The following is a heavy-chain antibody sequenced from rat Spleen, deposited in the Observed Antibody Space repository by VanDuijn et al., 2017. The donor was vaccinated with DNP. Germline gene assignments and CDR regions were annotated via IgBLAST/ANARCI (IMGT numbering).Heavy chain of an antibody. J-gene: IGHJ4*01. CDR3: ASHVTGPYVLDA. CDR2: ISGDGNT. CDR1: GFSLTTYI. V-gene: IGHV2-6*01. D-gene: IGHD4-1*01. Sequence: QVQLKESGPGLVQPSQTLSLTCTVSGFSLTTYIITWIRQPPGKGLEWIAAISGDGNTFFNSVLKSRLSIGRDTSKSQVFLMMNSLQTEDTAIYFCASHVTGPYVLDAWGQGTSVTVSS.